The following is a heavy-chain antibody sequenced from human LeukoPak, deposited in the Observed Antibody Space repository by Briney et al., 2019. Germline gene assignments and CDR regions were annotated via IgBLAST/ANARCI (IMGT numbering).Heavy chain of an antibody. CDR1: GFTFSNYA. CDR2: ISRSGGST. D-gene: IGHD4-17*01. CDR3: VPGTTPPSNFGS. J-gene: IGHJ4*02. V-gene: IGHV3-23*01. Sequence: PGGSLRLSCTASGFTFSNYAMTWVRQIPGKGLDWVSGISRSGGSTYYADSVKGRFTISRDISNNTLYLQMNTLRVGDTAVYFCVPGTTPPSNFGSWGQGTLVTVSS.